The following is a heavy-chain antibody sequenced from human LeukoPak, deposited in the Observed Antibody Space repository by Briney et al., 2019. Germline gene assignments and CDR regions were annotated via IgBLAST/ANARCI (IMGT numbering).Heavy chain of an antibody. CDR3: AREFSDSSGFGGAFDI. V-gene: IGHV1-18*01. D-gene: IGHD3-22*01. Sequence: SSVKVSCKASGYTFTSYGISWVRQAPGQGLEWMGWISAYNGNTNYAQKLQGRVTMTTDTSTSTAYMELRSLRSDDTAVYYCAREFSDSSGFGGAFDIWGQGTMVTVSS. CDR1: GYTFTSYG. CDR2: ISAYNGNT. J-gene: IGHJ3*02.